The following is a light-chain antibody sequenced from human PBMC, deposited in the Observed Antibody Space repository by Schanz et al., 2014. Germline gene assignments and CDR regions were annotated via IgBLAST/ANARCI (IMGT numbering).Light chain of an antibody. Sequence: DIQMTQSPSTLSASVGDRVTITCRASQSISTWLAWYQQKPGKAPKVLIYDASNLESGVPSRFSGSGSGTEFTLTISSLQPDDFATYYCQKYDRAPWTFGQGTRVEIK. CDR1: QSISTW. V-gene: IGKV1-5*01. J-gene: IGKJ1*01. CDR2: DAS. CDR3: QKYDRAPWT.